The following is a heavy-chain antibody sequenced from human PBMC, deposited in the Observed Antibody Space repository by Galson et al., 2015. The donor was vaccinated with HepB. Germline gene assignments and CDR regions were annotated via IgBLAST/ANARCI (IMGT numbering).Heavy chain of an antibody. CDR2: ISYDGSNK. Sequence: SLRLSCAASGFTFSSYGMHWVRQAPGKGLEWVAVISYDGSNKYYADSVKGRFTISRDNSKNTLYLQMNSLRAEDTAVYYCAKNMQLASLDYWGQGTLVTVSS. CDR3: AKNMQLASLDY. CDR1: GFTFSSYG. V-gene: IGHV3-30*18. J-gene: IGHJ4*02. D-gene: IGHD6-6*01.